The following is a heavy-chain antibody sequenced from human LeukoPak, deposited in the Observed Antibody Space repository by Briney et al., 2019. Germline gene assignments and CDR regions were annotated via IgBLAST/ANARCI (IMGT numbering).Heavy chain of an antibody. CDR2: INSDGSST. CDR3: ARKKFGELPLGFDY. J-gene: IGHJ4*02. Sequence: GGSLRLSCAASGVTFSDYHMSWIRQAPGKGLVWVSRINSDGSSTSYADSVKGRFTISRDNAENTLYLQMNSLRAEDTAVYYCARKKFGELPLGFDYWGQGTLVTVSS. V-gene: IGHV3-74*01. D-gene: IGHD3-10*01. CDR1: GVTFSDYH.